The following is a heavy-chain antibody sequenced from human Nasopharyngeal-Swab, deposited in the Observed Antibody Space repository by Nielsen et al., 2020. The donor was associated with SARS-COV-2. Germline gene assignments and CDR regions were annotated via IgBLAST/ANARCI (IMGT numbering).Heavy chain of an antibody. D-gene: IGHD3-22*01. V-gene: IGHV1-18*01. CDR2: ISAYNGNT. J-gene: IGHJ3*02. CDR1: GYTFTSYG. Sequence: ASGKVSCKASGYTFTSYGISWVRQAPGQGLEWMGWISAYNGNTNYAQKLQGRVTMTTDTSTSTAYMELGSLRSDDTAVYYCAREPYYDSSGYYYSDAFDIWGQGTMVTVSS. CDR3: AREPYYDSSGYYYSDAFDI.